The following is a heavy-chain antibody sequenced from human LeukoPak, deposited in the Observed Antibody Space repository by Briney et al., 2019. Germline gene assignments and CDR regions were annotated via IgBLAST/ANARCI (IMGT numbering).Heavy chain of an antibody. D-gene: IGHD3-9*01. V-gene: IGHV1-69*13. Sequence: SVKVSCKASGGTFSSCTISWVRQAPGQGLEWMGGIIPIFATANYAQKFQGRVTITADESTSTAYMELSSLRSEDTAVYYCARDRDILTGSYFDYWGQGTLVTVSS. CDR3: ARDRDILTGSYFDY. J-gene: IGHJ4*02. CDR2: IIPIFATA. CDR1: GGTFSSCT.